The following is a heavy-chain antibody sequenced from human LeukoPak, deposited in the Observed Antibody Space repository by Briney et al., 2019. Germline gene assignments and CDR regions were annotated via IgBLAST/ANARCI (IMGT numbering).Heavy chain of an antibody. CDR2: IIPIFGTA. J-gene: IGHJ3*02. CDR1: GGTFSSYA. V-gene: IGHV1-69*01. Sequence: ASVKVSCKASGGTFSSYAISWVRQAPGQGLEWKGGIIPIFGTANYAQKFQGRVTITADESTSTAYMELSSLRSEDTAVYYCARAVAGLNAFDIWGQGTMVTVSS. CDR3: ARAVAGLNAFDI. D-gene: IGHD6-19*01.